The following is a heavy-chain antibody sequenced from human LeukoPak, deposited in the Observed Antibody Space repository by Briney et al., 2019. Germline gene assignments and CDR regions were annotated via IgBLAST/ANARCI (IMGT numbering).Heavy chain of an antibody. CDR3: ARAQFSGNYYSPAAY. J-gene: IGHJ4*02. Sequence: SQTLSLTCAISGDSVSRNNIAWNWIRQSPSRGLEWLGRTYYRSEWYYDYALSVKSRITINPDTSKNQFSLQLNSVTPEDTAVYYCARAQFSGNYYSPAAYWGQGTLVTVSS. V-gene: IGHV6-1*01. CDR2: TYYRSEWYY. CDR1: GDSVSRNNIA. D-gene: IGHD1-26*01.